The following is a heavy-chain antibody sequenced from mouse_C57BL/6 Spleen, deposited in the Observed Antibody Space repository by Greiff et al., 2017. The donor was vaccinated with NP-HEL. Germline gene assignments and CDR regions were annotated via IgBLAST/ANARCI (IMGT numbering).Heavy chain of an antibody. V-gene: IGHV1-76*01. Sequence: VQRVESGAELVRPGASVKLSCKASGYTFTDYYINWVKQRPGQGLEWIARIYPGSGNTYYNEKFKGKATLTAEKSSSTAYMQLSSLTSEDSAVYFGARYYDYQKYFDVWGTGTTVTVSS. D-gene: IGHD2-4*01. CDR1: GYTFTDYY. J-gene: IGHJ1*03. CDR3: ARYYDYQKYFDV. CDR2: IYPGSGNT.